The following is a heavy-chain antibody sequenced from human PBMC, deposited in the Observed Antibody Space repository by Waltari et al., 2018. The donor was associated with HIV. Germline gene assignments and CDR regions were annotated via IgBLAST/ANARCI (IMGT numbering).Heavy chain of an antibody. CDR1: TGSITQSYD. J-gene: IGHJ4*02. Sequence: QLQLQESGPALVKPSENLSLTCTVPTGSITQSYDWGWVRQFPGPGLEWLGPMYSNGVTNYAPSRKIRVGRSGDTSKNQFALRLTAVTAADRSLYFCVDLTTVTGTIDNWGQGTLVSISS. D-gene: IGHD6-19*01. V-gene: IGHV4-39*01. CDR3: VDLTTVTGTIDN. CDR2: MYSNGVT.